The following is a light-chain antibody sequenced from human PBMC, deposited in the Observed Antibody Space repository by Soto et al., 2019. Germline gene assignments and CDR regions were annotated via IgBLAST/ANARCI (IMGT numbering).Light chain of an antibody. CDR1: QSVSSN. CDR2: GAS. J-gene: IGKJ1*01. V-gene: IGKV3-15*01. CDR3: QQYNDWPWT. Sequence: EIVMTQSPASLSVSPGERATLSCRASQSVSSNLAWYQQKPGQAPRLLIYGASTRATGIPARFSGSGSGTEFTLTISSLQSEDFALYYCQQYNDWPWTVGQGTKVEIK.